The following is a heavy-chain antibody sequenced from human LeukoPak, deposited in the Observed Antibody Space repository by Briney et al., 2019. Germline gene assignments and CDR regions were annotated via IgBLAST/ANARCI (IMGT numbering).Heavy chain of an antibody. CDR2: VYYNGIT. V-gene: IGHV4-59*01. D-gene: IGHD1/OR15-1a*01. Sequence: SETLSLTCTVSGVSINTYFWSWIRQPPGKGLEWIGYVYYNGITNYNSSLKSRVSISLDTSKNQFSLRLNSVTAAETAVYYCASQLGGTTFHWGQGTLVTVSS. J-gene: IGHJ4*02. CDR3: ASQLGGTTFH. CDR1: GVSINTYF.